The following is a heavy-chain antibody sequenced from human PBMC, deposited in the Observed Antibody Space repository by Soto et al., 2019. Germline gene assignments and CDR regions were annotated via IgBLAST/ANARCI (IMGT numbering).Heavy chain of an antibody. J-gene: IGHJ4*02. V-gene: IGHV3-7*01. Sequence: GGSLRLSCAASGFTFSNYWMSWVRQAPGEGLEWVANIKQDGSGKYYVDSVKGRFTISRDNAKNSLYLQMNSLRAEDTAVYYCARDEGEYQPSIDYWGKRTLLTVSS. CDR1: GFTFSNYW. CDR2: IKQDGSGK. D-gene: IGHD2-2*01. CDR3: ARDEGEYQPSIDY.